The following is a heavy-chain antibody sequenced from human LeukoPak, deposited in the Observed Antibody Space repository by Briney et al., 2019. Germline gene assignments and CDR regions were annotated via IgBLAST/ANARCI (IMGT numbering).Heavy chain of an antibody. CDR1: GFTFSSYS. J-gene: IGHJ4*02. CDR3: ARDLRVFDYGSGRYYFDY. D-gene: IGHD3-10*01. V-gene: IGHV3-21*01. Sequence: GGSLRLSCAASGFTFSSYSTNWVRQAPGKGLEWVSSISSSSSYIYYADSVKGRFTISRDNAKNSLYLQMNSLRGEDTAVYYCARDLRVFDYGSGRYYFDYWGQGTLVTVSS. CDR2: ISSSSSYI.